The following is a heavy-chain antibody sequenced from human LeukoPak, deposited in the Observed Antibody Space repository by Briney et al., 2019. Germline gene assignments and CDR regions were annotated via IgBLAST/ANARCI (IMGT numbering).Heavy chain of an antibody. CDR2: ISAYNGNT. D-gene: IGHD3-10*01. CDR3: ARDFVYGSGSYDWSDAFDI. CDR1: GYTFTSYG. Sequence: ASVKVSCKASGYTFTSYGISWVRQAPGQGLEWMGWISAYNGNTNYAQKLQGRVTMTTDTSTSTAYMELRSLRSDDTAVYYCARDFVYGSGSYDWSDAFDIWGQGTMVTVSS. V-gene: IGHV1-18*01. J-gene: IGHJ3*02.